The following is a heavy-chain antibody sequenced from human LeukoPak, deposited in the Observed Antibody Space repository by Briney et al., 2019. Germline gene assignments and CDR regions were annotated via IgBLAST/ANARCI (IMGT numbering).Heavy chain of an antibody. D-gene: IGHD6-19*01. Sequence: GGSLRLSCAASGFTFSSYWMSWVRQAPGKGLEWVANIKQDGSEKYYVDSVKGRFTISRDNAKNTLHLQMNSLRADDTAVYYCARSRWLDAFDYWGQGTLVTVSS. CDR3: ARSRWLDAFDY. CDR2: IKQDGSEK. CDR1: GFTFSSYW. V-gene: IGHV3-7*01. J-gene: IGHJ4*02.